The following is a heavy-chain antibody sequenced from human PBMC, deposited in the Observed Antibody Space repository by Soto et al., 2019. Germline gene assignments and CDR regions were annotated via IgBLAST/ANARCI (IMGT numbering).Heavy chain of an antibody. CDR3: ARVGPDPHCATVTTGGADAYGF. CDR2: IYYSGYT. D-gene: IGHD1-26*01. V-gene: IGHV4-30-4*01. CDR1: GGSISSGDYY. Sequence: QVQLQESGPGLVKPSQTLSLTCTVSGGSISSGDYYWSWIRQPPGKGLEWIGYIYYSGYTSYNPSRKSRVTISVVTTRVQFSLKPSTVTAADTAVSYCARVGPDPHCATVTTGGADAYGFWGQGTMVTVSS. J-gene: IGHJ3*01.